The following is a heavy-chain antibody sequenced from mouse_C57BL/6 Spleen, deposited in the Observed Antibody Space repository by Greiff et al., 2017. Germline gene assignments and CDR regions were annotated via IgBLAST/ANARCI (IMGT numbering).Heavy chain of an antibody. J-gene: IGHJ2*01. CDR1: GYSITSGYY. Sequence: ESGPGLVKPSQSLSLTCSVTGYSITSGYYWNWIRQFPGNKQEWMGYISYDGNNNYNPSLKNQISITRDTSKNQFFLKLNSVTAEDSATYYCARGELRFDYWGQGTTLTVSS. CDR3: ARGELRFDY. D-gene: IGHD2-4*01. CDR2: ISYDGNN. V-gene: IGHV3-6*01.